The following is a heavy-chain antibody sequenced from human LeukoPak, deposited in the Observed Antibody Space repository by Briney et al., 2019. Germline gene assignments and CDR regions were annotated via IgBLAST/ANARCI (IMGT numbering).Heavy chain of an antibody. CDR3: ARGGWLQSLIGH. CDR1: GFTFTSHA. D-gene: IGHD5-24*01. V-gene: IGHV3-30*04. J-gene: IGHJ4*02. CDR2: ISYDGSNK. Sequence: PGGSLRLSCAASGFTFTSHAIHWVRQAPGKGLEWVAVISYDGSNKYYPDSVKGRFTISRDNSKNTLYLQMNSLRTEDTAVYYCARGGWLQSLIGHWGQGTLVTVSS.